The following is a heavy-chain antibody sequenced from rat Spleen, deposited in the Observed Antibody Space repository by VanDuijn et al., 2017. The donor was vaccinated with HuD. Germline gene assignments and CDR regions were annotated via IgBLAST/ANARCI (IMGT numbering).Heavy chain of an antibody. V-gene: IGHV5-29*01. CDR3: AREAGIPFHYFDY. J-gene: IGHJ2*01. CDR1: GFTFSRSA. D-gene: IGHD1-4*01. Sequence: EVQLVESGGGLVQPGRSLKLSCAASGFTFSRSAMAWVRQAPTKGLVWVATISYDGSSTYYRDSVKGRYTISRDNAKSTLFLQMDSLRSEETATYYCAREAGIPFHYFDYWGQGVMVTVSS. CDR2: ISYDGSST.